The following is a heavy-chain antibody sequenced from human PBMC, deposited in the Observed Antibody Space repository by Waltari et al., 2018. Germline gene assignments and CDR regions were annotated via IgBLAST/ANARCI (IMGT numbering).Heavy chain of an antibody. J-gene: IGHJ1*01. CDR1: GFSFSNAW. D-gene: IGHD6-6*01. CDR2: IKSKTDGGTT. CDR3: TTSGTVYSSSSRLGH. V-gene: IGHV3-15*01. Sequence: EVQLVESGGGLVKPGGSLRLSCATSGFSFSNAWMSWVRQAPGKGLEWVGRIKSKTDGGTTDYAGPVKGRFTISRADSKNTLYLQMSSLKTEDTAVYYCTTSGTVYSSSSRLGHWGQGTLVTVSS.